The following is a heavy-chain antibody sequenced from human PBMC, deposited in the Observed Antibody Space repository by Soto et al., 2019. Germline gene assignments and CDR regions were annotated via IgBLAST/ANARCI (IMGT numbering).Heavy chain of an antibody. Sequence: PGEALKVSCKGSGYSFTSYWIGWVRQMPGKGLEWMGIIYPGDSDTRYSPSFQGQVTISADKSISTAYLQWSSLKASDTAMYYCAGGGVRGVITRTRDYYGMDVWGQGTTVTVSS. CDR1: GYSFTSYW. CDR3: AGGGVRGVITRTRDYYGMDV. D-gene: IGHD3-10*01. CDR2: IYPGDSDT. J-gene: IGHJ6*02. V-gene: IGHV5-51*01.